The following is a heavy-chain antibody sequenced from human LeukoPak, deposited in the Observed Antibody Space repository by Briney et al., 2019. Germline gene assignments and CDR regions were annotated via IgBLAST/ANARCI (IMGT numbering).Heavy chain of an antibody. J-gene: IGHJ4*02. CDR3: ARGVVTTVVKSYFDY. D-gene: IGHD4-23*01. Sequence: SETLSLTCAVYGGSFSGYYWSWIRQPPGEGLEWIGEINHSGSTNYNPSLKSRVTISVDTSKNQFSLKLSSVTAADTAVYYCARGVVTTVVKSYFDYWGQGTLVTVFS. CDR2: INHSGST. V-gene: IGHV4-34*01. CDR1: GGSFSGYY.